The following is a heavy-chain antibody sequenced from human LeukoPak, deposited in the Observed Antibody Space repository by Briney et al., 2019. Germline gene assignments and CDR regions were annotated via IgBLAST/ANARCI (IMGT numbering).Heavy chain of an antibody. CDR3: AKGLYSSSWYGIDY. D-gene: IGHD6-13*01. V-gene: IGHV3-30*18. J-gene: IGHJ4*02. CDR1: EFTFSSYG. CDR2: ISYDGSNK. Sequence: GGSLRLSCAASEFTFSSYGMHWVRQAPGKGLEWVAVISYDGSNKYYADSVKGRFTISRDNSKNTLYLQMNSLRAEDTAVYYCAKGLYSSSWYGIDYWGQGTLVTVSS.